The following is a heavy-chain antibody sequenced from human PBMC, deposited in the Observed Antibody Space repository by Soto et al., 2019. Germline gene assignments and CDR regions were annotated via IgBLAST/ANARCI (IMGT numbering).Heavy chain of an antibody. CDR2: IIPIFGTA. CDR1: GGTFSSYA. CDR3: ARGEVVVAATPYYYYGMDV. J-gene: IGHJ6*02. V-gene: IGHV1-69*13. Sequence: ASVKVSCKASGGTFSSYAISWVRQAPGQGLEWMGGIIPIFGTANYAQKFQGRVTITADESTSTAYMELSSLRSEDTAVYYCARGEVVVAATPYYYYGMDVWGQGTTVTVSS. D-gene: IGHD2-15*01.